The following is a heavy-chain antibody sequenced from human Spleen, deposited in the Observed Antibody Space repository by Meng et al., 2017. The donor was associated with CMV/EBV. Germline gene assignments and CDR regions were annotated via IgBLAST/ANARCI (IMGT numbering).Heavy chain of an antibody. CDR3: ARGGRDSGSYSLYY. CDR2: VNPNNGGA. D-gene: IGHD1-26*01. V-gene: IGHV1-2*02. J-gene: IGHJ4*02. CDR1: GYTFTSYY. Sequence: ASVKVSCKASGYTFTSYYMHWVRQAPGQGLEWLGWVNPNNGGANYAQKFQGRVTMTTDTSISTAYMELTRPRSDDTAVYYCARGGRDSGSYSLYYWGQGTLVTVSS.